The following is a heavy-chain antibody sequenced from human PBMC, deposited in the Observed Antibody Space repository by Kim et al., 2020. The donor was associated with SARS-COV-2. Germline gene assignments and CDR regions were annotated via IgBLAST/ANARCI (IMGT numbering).Heavy chain of an antibody. V-gene: IGHV4-59*01. CDR2: T. Sequence: TNYNPTLKSRVTISVDMSKNQFSLKLSAVTAAETAVYYCARFIAVAGTLDYWGQGTLVTVSS. D-gene: IGHD6-19*01. J-gene: IGHJ4*02. CDR3: ARFIAVAGTLDY.